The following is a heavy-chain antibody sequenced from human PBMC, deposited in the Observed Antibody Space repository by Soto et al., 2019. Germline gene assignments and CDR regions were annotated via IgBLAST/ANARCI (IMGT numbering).Heavy chain of an antibody. CDR2: ISGSGGST. Sequence: GGSLRLSCAASGFTFSSYAMSWVRQAPGKGLEWVSAISGSGGSTYYADSVKGRFTISRDNSKNSLYLQMNSLRTEDTALYYCAKDLAYCGGDCFSLDYGMDVWGQGTTVTVSS. J-gene: IGHJ6*02. CDR3: AKDLAYCGGDCFSLDYGMDV. CDR1: GFTFSSYA. D-gene: IGHD2-21*02. V-gene: IGHV3-23*01.